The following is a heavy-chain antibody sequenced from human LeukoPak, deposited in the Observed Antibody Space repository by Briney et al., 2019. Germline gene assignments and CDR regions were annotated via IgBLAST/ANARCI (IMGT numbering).Heavy chain of an antibody. D-gene: IGHD6-6*01. CDR1: DYTFTDYH. V-gene: IGHV1-2*02. J-gene: IGHJ4*02. CDR2: INPNSGGT. CDR3: AGRYSDSSEGFDY. Sequence: GASVKVSCKASDYTFTDYHMHWVRQAPGQGLEWMGWINPNSGGTNYAQKFQGRVTMTRDTSISTAYMELSGLRSDDTAVYYCAGRYSDSSEGFDYWGQGTLVTVSS.